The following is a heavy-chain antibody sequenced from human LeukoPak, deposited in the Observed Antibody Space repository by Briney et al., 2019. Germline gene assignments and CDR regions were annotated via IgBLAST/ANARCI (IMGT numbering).Heavy chain of an antibody. CDR1: GGSFSGYY. CDR2: VNHSGST. CDR3: ARGVLWFGESVNYYYYMDV. Sequence: SETLSLTCAVYGGSFSGYYWSWIRQPPGKGLEWIGEVNHSGSTNYNSSLKSRVTISADTSKNQFSLKLSSVTAADTAVYYCARGVLWFGESVNYYYYMDVWGKGTTVTISS. D-gene: IGHD3-10*01. J-gene: IGHJ6*03. V-gene: IGHV4-34*01.